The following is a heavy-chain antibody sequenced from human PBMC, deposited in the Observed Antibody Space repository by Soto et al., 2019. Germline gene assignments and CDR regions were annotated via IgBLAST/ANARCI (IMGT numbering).Heavy chain of an antibody. J-gene: IGHJ4*02. CDR1: GFTFSDYG. D-gene: IGHD4-4*01. Sequence: PGGSLRLSCAASGFTFSDYGMHCVRQAPGKGLEWVAVISYDGSNKYYADSVKGRFTISRDNSKNTLYLQMNSLRAEDTAVYYCAKGFGNYVSDFDYWGQGTLVTVSS. CDR3: AKGFGNYVSDFDY. V-gene: IGHV3-30*18. CDR2: ISYDGSNK.